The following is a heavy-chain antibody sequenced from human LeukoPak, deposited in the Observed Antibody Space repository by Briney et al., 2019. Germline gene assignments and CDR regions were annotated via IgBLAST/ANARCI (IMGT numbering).Heavy chain of an antibody. Sequence: PGRALRLSCAASGFTFSSYAMHWVRQAPGKGLEWVSSISSSSSYIYYADSVKGRFTISRDNAKNSLYLQMNSLRAEDTAVYYCARDPGPSFDYWGQGTLVTVSS. J-gene: IGHJ4*02. CDR3: ARDPGPSFDY. CDR1: GFTFSSYA. CDR2: ISSSSSYI. V-gene: IGHV3-21*01.